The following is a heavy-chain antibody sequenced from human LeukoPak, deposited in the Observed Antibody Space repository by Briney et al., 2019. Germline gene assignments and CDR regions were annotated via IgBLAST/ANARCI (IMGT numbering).Heavy chain of an antibody. V-gene: IGHV3-23*01. D-gene: IGHD1-26*01. CDR3: AKVPGGVGATDDY. Sequence: GGSLRLSCAAPGFTFSSYAMSWVRQAPGKGLEWVSAISGSGGSTYYADSVKGRFTISRDNSKNTLYLQMNSLRAEDTAVYYCAKVPGGVGATDDYWGQGTLVTVSS. CDR2: ISGSGGST. J-gene: IGHJ4*02. CDR1: GFTFSSYA.